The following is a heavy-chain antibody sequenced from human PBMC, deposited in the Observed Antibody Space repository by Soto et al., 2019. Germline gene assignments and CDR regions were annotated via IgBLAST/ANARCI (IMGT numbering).Heavy chain of an antibody. V-gene: IGHV3-9*01. Sequence: EVQLVESGGGLVQPGRSLRLSCAASGFTFDDYAMHWVRQAPGKGLEWVSGISWNSGSIGYADSVKGRFTISRDNAKNSLYLQMNSLIAEDTALYYCANDRYYGSGSYSDYDYWGQGTLVTVSS. D-gene: IGHD3-10*01. CDR3: ANDRYYGSGSYSDYDY. J-gene: IGHJ4*02. CDR1: GFTFDDYA. CDR2: ISWNSGSI.